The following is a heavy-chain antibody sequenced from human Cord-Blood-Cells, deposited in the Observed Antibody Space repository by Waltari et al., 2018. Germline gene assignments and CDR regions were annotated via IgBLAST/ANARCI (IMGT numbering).Heavy chain of an antibody. D-gene: IGHD3-22*01. CDR2: RKQDGSEK. Sequence: EVQLVESGGGVVQPGGSLRRSCAASGSTFSSYWMSWVRQAPGKGLDWVANRKQDGSEKYYVDSVKGRFTISRDNAKNSLYLQMNSLRAEDTAVYYCARSYYDSSGYFDYWGQGTLVTVSS. CDR3: ARSYYDSSGYFDY. V-gene: IGHV3-7*01. CDR1: GSTFSSYW. J-gene: IGHJ4*02.